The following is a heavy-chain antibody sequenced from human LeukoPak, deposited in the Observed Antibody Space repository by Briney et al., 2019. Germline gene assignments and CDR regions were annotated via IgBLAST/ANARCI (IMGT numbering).Heavy chain of an antibody. CDR1: GYTFTSYG. J-gene: IGHJ3*02. V-gene: IGHV1-18*01. Sequence: ASVKVPCKASGYTFTSYGISWVRQAPGQGREWMGWISAYNGNTNYAQKVQGRITMTTDTSTSTAYMEMRSLRSDDTAVYYCARASCSGSSCRNDAFDIWGQGTMVTVSS. CDR3: ARASCSGSSCRNDAFDI. D-gene: IGHD2-15*01. CDR2: ISAYNGNT.